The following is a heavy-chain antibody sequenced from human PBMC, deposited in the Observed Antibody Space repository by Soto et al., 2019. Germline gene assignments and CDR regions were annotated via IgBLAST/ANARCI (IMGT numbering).Heavy chain of an antibody. Sequence: PGGSLRLSCAASGFTFSSYSMNWVRQAPGKGLEWVSSISSSSSYIYYADSVKGRFTISRDNAKNSLYLQMNSLRAEDTAVYYCARDRIAAAGWFDPWGQGTLVTVSS. CDR1: GFTFSSYS. D-gene: IGHD6-13*01. V-gene: IGHV3-21*01. J-gene: IGHJ5*02. CDR2: ISSSSSYI. CDR3: ARDRIAAAGWFDP.